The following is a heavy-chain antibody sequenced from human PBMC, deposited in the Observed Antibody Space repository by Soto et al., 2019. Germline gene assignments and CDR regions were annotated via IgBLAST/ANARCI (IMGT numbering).Heavy chain of an antibody. J-gene: IGHJ4*02. D-gene: IGHD2-15*01. CDR3: ARVLGGSGSPVDD. CDR2: IRGGGGGT. V-gene: IGHV3-23*01. Sequence: EVQLLESGGGLVQPGGSLRLSCAASGFTFSSFAMSWVRQAPGKALEWVSAIRGGGGGTYYADSVKGRFTISRDNSKNTQYLQMNSLRAEDTAVYYCARVLGGSGSPVDDWGQGTLVTVSS. CDR1: GFTFSSFA.